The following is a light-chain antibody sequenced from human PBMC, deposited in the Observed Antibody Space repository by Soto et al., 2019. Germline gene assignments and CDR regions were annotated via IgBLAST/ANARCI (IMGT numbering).Light chain of an antibody. J-gene: IGKJ5*01. CDR3: QQYDNLPT. CDR1: QDISNY. CDR2: DAS. V-gene: IGKV1-33*01. Sequence: DIQMTQSPSSLSAPVGDRVTITCQASQDISNYLNWYQQKPGKAPKLLIYDASNLETGVPSRFSRSGSGTDFTFTISSLQPEDIATYYCQQYDNLPTFGQGTRLEIK.